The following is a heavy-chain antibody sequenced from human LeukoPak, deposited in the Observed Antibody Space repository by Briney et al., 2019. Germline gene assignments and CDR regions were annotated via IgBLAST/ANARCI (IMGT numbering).Heavy chain of an antibody. D-gene: IGHD6-13*01. CDR3: ARDRYSSSWYRDYYYYYGMDV. Sequence: AGSLRLSCAASGFTVSSNDMSWVRQAPGKGLVWVSRINSDGSSTSYADSVKGRFTISRDNAKNTLYLQMNSLRAEDTAVYYCARDRYSSSWYRDYYYYYGMDVWGQGTTVTVSS. CDR2: INSDGSST. V-gene: IGHV3-74*01. J-gene: IGHJ6*02. CDR1: GFTVSSND.